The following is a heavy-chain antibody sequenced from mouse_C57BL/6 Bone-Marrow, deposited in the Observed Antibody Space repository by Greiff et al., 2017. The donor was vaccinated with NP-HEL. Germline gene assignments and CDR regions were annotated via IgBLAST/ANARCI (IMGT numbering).Heavy chain of an antibody. J-gene: IGHJ2*01. CDR1: GYTFPSYW. CDR3: ARKPPCMDY. CDR2: IHPNSGST. V-gene: IGHV1-64*01. Sequence: QVQLQQPGAELVKPGASVKLSCKASGYTFPSYWMHWVKQRPGQGLEWIGMIHPNSGSTTYNEQFKRKATLTVDKSSSNASMQLSLLTSEDSAVDYGARKPPCMDYWGQGTTLTVSS. D-gene: IGHD2-10*02.